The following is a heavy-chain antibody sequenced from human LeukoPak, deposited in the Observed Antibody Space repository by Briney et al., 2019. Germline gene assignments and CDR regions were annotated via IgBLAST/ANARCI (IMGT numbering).Heavy chain of an antibody. CDR1: GDSMSSYY. CDR2: IYYSGHT. V-gene: IGHV4-59*01. Sequence: SETLSLTCTVSGDSMSSYYWSWIRQPPGKGLEWIGYIYYSGHTNYNPSLKSRVTISVDTSKNQFSLKLSSVTAADTAVYYCARTSWDAFDIWGQGTMVTVSS. CDR3: ARTSWDAFDI. J-gene: IGHJ3*02.